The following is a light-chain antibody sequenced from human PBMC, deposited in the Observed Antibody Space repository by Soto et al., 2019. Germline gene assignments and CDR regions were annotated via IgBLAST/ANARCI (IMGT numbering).Light chain of an antibody. Sequence: DIQMTQSPSSLSASVGDRVTITCQASQDISNYLKWYQQKPGKAPKLLIYDASNLETGVPSRFSGSGSGIDFPFTISTLQPEDIATYYCQQYDNLPVYTVGQATKLETK. CDR2: DAS. CDR1: QDISNY. J-gene: IGKJ2*01. CDR3: QQYDNLPVYT. V-gene: IGKV1-33*01.